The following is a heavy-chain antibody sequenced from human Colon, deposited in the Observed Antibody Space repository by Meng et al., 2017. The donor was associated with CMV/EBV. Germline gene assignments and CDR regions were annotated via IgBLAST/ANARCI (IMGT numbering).Heavy chain of an antibody. CDR1: GGTFSSYA. CDR3: ALSGGGSTSCCGRWSHYYGMDV. D-gene: IGHD2-2*01. CDR2: IIPIFGTA. Sequence: SVKVSCKASGGTFSSYAISWVRQAPGQGLEWMGGIIPIFGTANYAQKFQGRVTITTDESTSTAYMELSSLRSEDTAVYYCALSGGGSTSCCGRWSHYYGMDVWGQGTLVTVSS. J-gene: IGHJ6*02. V-gene: IGHV1-69*05.